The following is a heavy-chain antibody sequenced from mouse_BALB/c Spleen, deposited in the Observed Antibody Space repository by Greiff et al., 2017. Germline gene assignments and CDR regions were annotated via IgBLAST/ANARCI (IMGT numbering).Heavy chain of an antibody. CDR1: GYTFTSYW. Sequence: QVQLQQPGAELVKPGASVKLSCKASGYTFTSYWMHWVKQRPGQGLEWIGEINPSNGRTNYNEKFKSKATLTVDKSSSTAYMQLSSLTSEDSAVYYYARYDGTKAWFAYWGQGTLVTVSA. J-gene: IGHJ3*01. D-gene: IGHD2-3*01. CDR3: ARYDGTKAWFAY. CDR2: INPSNGRT. V-gene: IGHV1S81*02.